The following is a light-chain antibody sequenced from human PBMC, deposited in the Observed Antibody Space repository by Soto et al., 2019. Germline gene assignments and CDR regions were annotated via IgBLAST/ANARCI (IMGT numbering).Light chain of an antibody. CDR3: QKHDGVPL. V-gene: IGKV1-33*01. J-gene: IGKJ3*01. Sequence: FPFFLSAFGGGKINIPFPARQGNRYHLNWYQQKPGKAPNLLIYDASDLETGVPSRFSGGGSGTFFSFTINSLQPEDIATYYCQKHDGVPLFGPGTKVEIK. CDR1: QGNRYH. CDR2: DAS.